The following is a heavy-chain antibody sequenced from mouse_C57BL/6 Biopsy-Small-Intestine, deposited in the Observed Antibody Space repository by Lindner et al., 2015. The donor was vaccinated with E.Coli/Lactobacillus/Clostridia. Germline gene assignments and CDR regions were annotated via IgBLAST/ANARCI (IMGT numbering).Heavy chain of an antibody. CDR3: AREDYGSSLWYFDV. V-gene: IGHV1-66*01. CDR2: IYPGSGNT. J-gene: IGHJ1*03. Sequence: VQLQESGPELVKPGASVKISCKASGYSFTSYYIHWVKQRPGQGLEWIGWIYPGSGNTKYNEKFKGKATLTADTSSSTAYMQLSSLTSEDSAVYYCAREDYGSSLWYFDVWGTGTTVTASS. CDR1: GYSFTSYY. D-gene: IGHD1-1*01.